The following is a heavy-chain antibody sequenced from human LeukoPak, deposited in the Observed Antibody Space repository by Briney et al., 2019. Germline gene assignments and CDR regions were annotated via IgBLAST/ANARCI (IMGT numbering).Heavy chain of an antibody. J-gene: IGHJ5*02. Sequence: GESLKISCKGSGYSFISYWIGWVRQMPGKGLEWMGIIYPGDSDSRYSPSFQGQVTISADKSISTAYLQWSSLKASDTAMYYCARQYYYGSGGFGYNWFDPWGQGTLVTVSS. CDR1: GYSFISYW. CDR2: IYPGDSDS. D-gene: IGHD3-10*01. V-gene: IGHV5-51*01. CDR3: ARQYYYGSGGFGYNWFDP.